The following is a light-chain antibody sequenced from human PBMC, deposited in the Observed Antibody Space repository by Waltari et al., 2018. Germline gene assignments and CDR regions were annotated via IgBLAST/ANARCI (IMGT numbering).Light chain of an antibody. CDR2: QDT. V-gene: IGLV3-1*01. CDR1: KLGDTY. J-gene: IGLJ2*01. CDR3: QAWDTRTAV. Sequence: SFDLTQPPSVSVSPGQTASITCSGDKLGDTYASWYQQRPGQAPVLVIYQDTKRPSGIPGRFSGSNSGNPATLTISGTQAMDEADYYCQAWDTRTAVFGGGTKLTVL.